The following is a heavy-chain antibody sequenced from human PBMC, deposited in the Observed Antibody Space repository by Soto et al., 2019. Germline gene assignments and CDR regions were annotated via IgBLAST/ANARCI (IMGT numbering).Heavy chain of an antibody. V-gene: IGHV3-9*01. D-gene: IGHD3-3*01. J-gene: IGHJ6*02. Sequence: EVQLVESGGGLVQPGRSLRLSCAASGFTFDDYAMHWVRQAPGKGLEGVSGISWNSDSIGYADSVKGRFTISRDNAKNCLYLQMNSLRGQDTALCYCAKYALDFWSGQAGMDVWGQGATVSVSS. CDR2: ISWNSDSI. CDR1: GFTFDDYA. CDR3: AKYALDFWSGQAGMDV.